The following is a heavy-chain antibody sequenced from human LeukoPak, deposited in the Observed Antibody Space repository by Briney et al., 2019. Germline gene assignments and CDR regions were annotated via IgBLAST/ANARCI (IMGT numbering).Heavy chain of an antibody. J-gene: IGHJ3*02. D-gene: IGHD4-17*01. V-gene: IGHV3-9*01. CDR3: AKDIDGDYGTFDT. Sequence: ESGGSLRLSCAASGFTFDDYAMHWVRQAPGKGLEWVSGISWNGGNIGYADSVRGRFTISRDNAKNSLYLQMNSLRAEDTALYYCAKDIDGDYGTFDTWGQGTMVTVSS. CDR2: ISWNGGNI. CDR1: GFTFDDYA.